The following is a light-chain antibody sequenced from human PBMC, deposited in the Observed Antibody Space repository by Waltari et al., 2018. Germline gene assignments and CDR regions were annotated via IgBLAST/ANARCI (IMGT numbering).Light chain of an antibody. Sequence: DIVMTQSTLSLPVTPGEPASTSCRYSQSLLQKGNYYWDWYLQKPGQSPQLLIYLGSRRPSGVPDRFSGSASGTDFTLRISRVEAEDVGLYYCMQAQQTPPTFGQGTRLEIK. CDR3: MQAQQTPPT. CDR1: QSLLQKGNYY. CDR2: LGS. V-gene: IGKV2-28*01. J-gene: IGKJ5*01.